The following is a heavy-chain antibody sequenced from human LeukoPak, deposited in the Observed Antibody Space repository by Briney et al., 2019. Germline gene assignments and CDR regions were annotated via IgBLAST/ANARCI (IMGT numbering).Heavy chain of an antibody. J-gene: IGHJ6*03. CDR1: GYTFTSYG. V-gene: IGHV1-18*01. CDR3: ARVPSSWYLTQDYCYMDV. Sequence: ASVTVSCKASGYTFTSYGFSWVRQAPGQGLEWTGWISAYNGNTNYEQKLQGRVTMTTDTSTSTAYMELRSLRSDDTAVYYCARVPSSWYLTQDYCYMDVWGKGTTVTVSS. D-gene: IGHD6-13*01. CDR2: ISAYNGNT.